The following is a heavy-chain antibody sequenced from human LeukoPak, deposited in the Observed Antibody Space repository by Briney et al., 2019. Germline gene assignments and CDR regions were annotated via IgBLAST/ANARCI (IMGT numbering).Heavy chain of an antibody. J-gene: IGHJ4*02. CDR3: ARAGGWELPDYFDY. CDR1: EFTFSSYW. CDR2: INSDGSST. V-gene: IGHV3-74*01. Sequence: GGSLRLSCAASEFTFSSYWMHWVRQAPGKGLVWVSRINSDGSSTSYADSVKGRFTISRDNAKNTLYLQMNSLRPEDTAVYHCARAGGWELPDYFDYWGQGTLVTVSS. D-gene: IGHD1-26*01.